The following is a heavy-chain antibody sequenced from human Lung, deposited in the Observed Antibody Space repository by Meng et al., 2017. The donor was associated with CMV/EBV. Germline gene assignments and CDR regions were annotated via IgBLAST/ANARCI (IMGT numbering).Heavy chain of an antibody. CDR3: ARLFHTSLGTNYYYGMDV. Sequence: ASXXVSXKASGYTFIGYNIHWVRQAPGQGLEWMGWINPNTGATKFAERFQGRVTLTTDTSISTAYMELSRLKSDDTAVFFCARLFHTSLGTNYYYGMDVXGQGXTVTVSS. CDR2: INPNTGAT. V-gene: IGHV1-2*02. D-gene: IGHD3-3*01. J-gene: IGHJ6*02. CDR1: GYTFIGYN.